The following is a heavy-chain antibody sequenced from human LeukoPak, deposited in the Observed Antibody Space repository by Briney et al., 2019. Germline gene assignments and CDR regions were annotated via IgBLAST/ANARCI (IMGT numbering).Heavy chain of an antibody. D-gene: IGHD6-6*01. V-gene: IGHV4-59*01. CDR1: GGSINNYY. CDR2: IYYSGST. J-gene: IGHJ4*02. CDR3: ARGGASSRYFDY. Sequence: PSETLSLTCTVSGGSINNYYWSWIRQPPGKGLEWIGYIYYSGSTSYNPSLKSRVTMSVDTSKNQFFLKLSSVTAADTAVYYCARGGASSRYFDYWGQGTLVTVSS.